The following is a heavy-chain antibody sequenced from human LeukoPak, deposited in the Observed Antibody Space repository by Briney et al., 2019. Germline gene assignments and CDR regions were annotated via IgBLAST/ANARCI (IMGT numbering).Heavy chain of an antibody. CDR3: TTDAPPPYYDFWSGYYLPSDY. CDR1: AFTSSNTW. D-gene: IGHD3-3*01. J-gene: IGHJ4*02. CDR2: TIRKTAGATN. V-gene: IGHV3-15*01. Sequence: GGSLTLSCAASAFTSSNTWMSWVRQAPGKGREWVGRTIRKTAGATNNYAAAVKGRFTSSRDDSKNTLYLQMHSLKTEDTAVYYCTTDAPPPYYDFWSGYYLPSDYWGQGTLVTVSS.